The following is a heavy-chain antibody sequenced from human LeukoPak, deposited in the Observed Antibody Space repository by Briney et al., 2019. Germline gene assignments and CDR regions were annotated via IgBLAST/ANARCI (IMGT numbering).Heavy chain of an antibody. CDR2: ISGSGGST. V-gene: IGHV3-23*01. CDR3: AKVVAAAGLRWFDP. Sequence: GGFLRLSCAASGFTFSSYAMSWVRQAPGKGLEWVSAISGSGGSTYYADSVKGRFTISRDNSKNTLYLQMNSLRAEDTAVYYCAKVVAAAGLRWFDPWGQGTLVTVSS. J-gene: IGHJ5*02. CDR1: GFTFSSYA. D-gene: IGHD6-13*01.